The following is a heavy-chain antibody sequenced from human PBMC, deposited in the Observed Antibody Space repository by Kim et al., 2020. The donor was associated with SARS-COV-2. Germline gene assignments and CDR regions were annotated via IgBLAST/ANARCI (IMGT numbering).Heavy chain of an antibody. CDR1: GFTFSSYA. Sequence: GGSLRLSCAASGFTFSSYAMSWVRQAPGKGLEWVSAISGSGGGTYYADSVKGRFTISRDNSENTLYLQMNSLRAEDTAVYYCAKDVSGYYDFWSGYYSANWFDPWGQGTLVTVSS. V-gene: IGHV3-23*01. J-gene: IGHJ5*02. D-gene: IGHD3-3*01. CDR3: AKDVSGYYDFWSGYYSANWFDP. CDR2: ISGSGGGT.